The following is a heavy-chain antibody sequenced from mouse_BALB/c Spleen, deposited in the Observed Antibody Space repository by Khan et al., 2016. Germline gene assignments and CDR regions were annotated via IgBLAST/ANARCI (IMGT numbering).Heavy chain of an antibody. J-gene: IGHJ2*01. CDR2: ILPGSGST. CDR3: AGEVDGRYFDY. V-gene: IGHV1-9*01. CDR1: GYTFSSYW. Sequence: QVQLQQSGAELMKPGASVKISCKATGYTFSSYWIEWVKQRPGHGLEWIGEILPGSGSTNYNEKFKGKATLTADTSSNTAYMQLSSLTSEDSAVYYCAGEVDGRYFDYWGQGTTLTVSS. D-gene: IGHD2-3*01.